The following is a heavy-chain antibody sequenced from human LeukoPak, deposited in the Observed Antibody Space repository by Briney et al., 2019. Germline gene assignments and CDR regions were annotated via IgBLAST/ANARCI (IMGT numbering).Heavy chain of an antibody. CDR3: AREVAGYFDY. J-gene: IGHJ4*02. V-gene: IGHV4-34*01. D-gene: IGHD6-19*01. CDR2: INHSGST. CDR1: GGSFSGYY. Sequence: PSGTLSLTCAVYGGSFSGYYWSWIRQPPGKGLEWIGEINHSGSTNYNPSLKSRVTISVDTSKNQFSLKLSSVTAADTAVYYCAREVAGYFDYWGQGTLVTVSS.